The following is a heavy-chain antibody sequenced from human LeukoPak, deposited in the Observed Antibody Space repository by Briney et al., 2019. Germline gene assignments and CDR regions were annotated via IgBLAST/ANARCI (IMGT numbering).Heavy chain of an antibody. CDR1: GYRFTNYW. CDR3: ARRVATRPYWYFDL. V-gene: IGHV5-51*01. CDR2: IYPGDSDN. D-gene: IGHD6-6*01. Sequence: GESLQISCKGPGYRFTNYWIGWVRQMPGKGLEWMGIIYPGDSDNRYSPSFQGQVTISVDKSISTAYLQWSSLKASDTAMYYCARRVATRPYWYFDLWGRGTLVTVSS. J-gene: IGHJ2*01.